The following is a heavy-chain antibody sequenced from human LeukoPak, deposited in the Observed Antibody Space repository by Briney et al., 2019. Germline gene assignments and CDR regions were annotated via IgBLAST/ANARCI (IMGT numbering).Heavy chain of an antibody. CDR3: ARDLGSTSCYNCYYYYMDV. CDR2: INPNSGGT. Sequence: ASVKVSCKASGYTFTGYYMHWVRQAPGQGLEWMGWINPNSGGTNYAQKFQGRVTMIRDTSISTAYMELSRLRSDDTAVYYCARDLGSTSCYNCYYYYMDVWGKGTTVTVSS. D-gene: IGHD2-2*02. CDR1: GYTFTGYY. J-gene: IGHJ6*03. V-gene: IGHV1-2*02.